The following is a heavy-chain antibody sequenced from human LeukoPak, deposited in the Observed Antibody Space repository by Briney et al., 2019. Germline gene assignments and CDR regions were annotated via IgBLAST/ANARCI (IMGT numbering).Heavy chain of an antibody. V-gene: IGHV4-34*01. CDR1: GGSFSGYY. CDR2: INHSGST. J-gene: IGHJ4*02. Sequence: SETLSLTCAVYGGSFSGYYWSWIRQPPGKGREWIGEINHSGSTNYNPSLKSRVTISVDTSKNQFSLKLSSVTAADTAVYYCARGGGLEFDYWGEGTLVTVSS. D-gene: IGHD3-16*01. CDR3: ARGGGLEFDY.